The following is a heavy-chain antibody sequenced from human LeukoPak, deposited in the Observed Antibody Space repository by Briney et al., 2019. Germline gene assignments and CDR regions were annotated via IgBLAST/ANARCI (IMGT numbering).Heavy chain of an antibody. J-gene: IGHJ6*04. CDR2: IYYSGST. V-gene: IGHV4-59*08. Sequence: SETLSLTCTVSGGSISSYYWGWIRQPPGKGLEWIGYIYYSGSTNYNPSLKSRVTISVDTSKNQFSLKLSSVTAADTAVYYCARGGVYPFYYSGRDVGGKGPTVTVPP. CDR3: ARGGVYPFYYSGRDV. CDR1: GGSISSYY. D-gene: IGHD3-16*01.